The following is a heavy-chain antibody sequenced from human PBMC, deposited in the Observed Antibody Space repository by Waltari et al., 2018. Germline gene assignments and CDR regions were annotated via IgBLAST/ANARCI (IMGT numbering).Heavy chain of an antibody. V-gene: IGHV3-21*01. CDR1: GFTFSSYS. Sequence: EVQLVESGGGLVKPGGSLRLSCAAAGFTFSSYSMNWVRQAPGKGLEWVSSISSSSSYIYYADSVKGRFTISRDNAKNSLYLQMNSLRAEDTAVYYCARDLSGARDYWGQGTLVTVSS. CDR2: ISSSSSYI. J-gene: IGHJ4*02. D-gene: IGHD2-15*01. CDR3: ARDLSGARDY.